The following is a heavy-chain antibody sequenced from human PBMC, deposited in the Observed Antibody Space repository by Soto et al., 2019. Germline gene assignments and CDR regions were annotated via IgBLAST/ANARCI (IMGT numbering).Heavy chain of an antibody. Sequence: QVQLQESGPGLVKPSGTLSLTCALSGASIITDNWWSWVRQPPGKEMEWIGEIYHSGNTNFNPSVKSRVTISVDTSKNQFSLTVRSVTAAVTAIYYCARASASSKLRGVVINWGQGTLVTVSS. J-gene: IGHJ4*02. CDR2: IYHSGNT. D-gene: IGHD3-10*01. V-gene: IGHV4-4*02. CDR1: GASIITDNW. CDR3: ARASASSKLRGVVIN.